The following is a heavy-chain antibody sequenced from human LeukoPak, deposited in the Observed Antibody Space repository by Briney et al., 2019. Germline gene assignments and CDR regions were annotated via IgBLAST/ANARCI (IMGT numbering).Heavy chain of an antibody. Sequence: SETLSLTCTVSGGSISSFYWSWIRQPPGKGLEWIGSIYYSGSTNYNPSLKSRVTISVDTSKNQFSLKLSSVTAADTAVYYCAKTGGYFSPFDSWGQGTLVTVSS. V-gene: IGHV4-59*01. CDR2: IYYSGST. D-gene: IGHD4-23*01. J-gene: IGHJ4*02. CDR3: AKTGGYFSPFDS. CDR1: GGSISSFY.